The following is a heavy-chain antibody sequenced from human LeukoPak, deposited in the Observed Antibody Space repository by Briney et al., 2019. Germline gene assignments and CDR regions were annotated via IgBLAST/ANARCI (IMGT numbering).Heavy chain of an antibody. J-gene: IGHJ3*02. CDR1: GGSISSYY. V-gene: IGHV4-59*01. Sequence: PAETLSLTCTVSGGSISSYYWSWIRQPPGKGLEWIGYIYYSGSTKYKPSLKSRVTISVDTSKNQFSLKLSSVTAADTAVYYCARGRFLDAFDIWGQGTMVTVSS. CDR2: IYYSGST. CDR3: ARGRFLDAFDI. D-gene: IGHD3-3*01.